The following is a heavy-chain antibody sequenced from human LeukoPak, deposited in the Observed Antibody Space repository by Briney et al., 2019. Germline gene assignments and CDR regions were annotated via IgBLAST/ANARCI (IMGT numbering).Heavy chain of an antibody. Sequence: ASVKVSCKVSGYTLTELSMRWVRQAPGKGLEWMGGFDPEDGETIYAQKFQGRVTMTEDTSTDTAYMELSSLRSEDTAVYYCATDRRSSGYYYEDYWGQGTLVTVSS. D-gene: IGHD3-22*01. J-gene: IGHJ4*02. CDR1: GYTLTELS. CDR2: FDPEDGET. CDR3: ATDRRSSGYYYEDY. V-gene: IGHV1-24*01.